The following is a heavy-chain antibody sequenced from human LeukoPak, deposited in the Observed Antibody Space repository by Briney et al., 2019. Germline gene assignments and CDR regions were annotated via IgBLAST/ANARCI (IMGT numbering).Heavy chain of an antibody. Sequence: ASVKVSCKASGGTFSSYAISWVRQAPGQGLEWMGGIIPIFGTANYAQKFQGRVTMTRDTSISTAYMELSRLRSDNTAVYYCARVAGVGFLEWYYNWFDPWGQGTLVTVSS. CDR2: IIPIFGTA. V-gene: IGHV1-69*05. J-gene: IGHJ5*02. D-gene: IGHD3-3*01. CDR1: GGTFSSYA. CDR3: ARVAGVGFLEWYYNWFDP.